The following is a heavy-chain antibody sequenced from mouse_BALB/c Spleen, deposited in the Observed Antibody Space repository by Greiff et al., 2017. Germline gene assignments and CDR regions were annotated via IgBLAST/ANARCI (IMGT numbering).Heavy chain of an antibody. V-gene: IGHV6-6*02. CDR1: GFTFSSYW. Sequence: EVQGVESGGGLVQPGGSMKLSCVASGFTFSSYWMSWVRQSPEKGLEWVAEIRLKSDNYATHYAESVKGKFTISRDDSKSRLYLQMNSLRAEDTGIYYCTREIAYWGQGTLVTVSA. J-gene: IGHJ3*01. CDR2: IRLKSDNYAT. CDR3: TREIAY.